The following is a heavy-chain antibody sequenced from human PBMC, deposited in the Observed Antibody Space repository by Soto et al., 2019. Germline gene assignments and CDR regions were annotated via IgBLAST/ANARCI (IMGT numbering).Heavy chain of an antibody. CDR1: GYIFTSYW. J-gene: IGHJ6*02. CDR3: ARGIDSSLYGMDV. CDR2: IYPGDSDT. V-gene: IGHV5-51*01. D-gene: IGHD6-13*01. Sequence: PGESLKISCNGSGYIFTSYWVGWVRQMPGKGLEWMGIIYPGDSDTRYSPSFQGQVTISADKSISTAYLQWSSLKASDTAMYYCARGIDSSLYGMDVWGQGTTVTVSS.